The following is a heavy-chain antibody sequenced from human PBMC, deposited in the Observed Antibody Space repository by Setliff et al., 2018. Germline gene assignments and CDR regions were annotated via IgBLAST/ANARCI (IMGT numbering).Heavy chain of an antibody. CDR2: MYSSGST. CDR1: GGPINSDRYY. Sequence: SCTVSGGPINSDRYYWGWIRQPPGKGLEWIGSMYSSGSTYYNPSLKSRVTISVDTSKNQFSLKLSSVTAADTAVYYCARGPQRGYSYGYIDYWGQGTLVTVSS. V-gene: IGHV4-39*07. J-gene: IGHJ4*02. CDR3: ARGPQRGYSYGYIDY. D-gene: IGHD5-18*01.